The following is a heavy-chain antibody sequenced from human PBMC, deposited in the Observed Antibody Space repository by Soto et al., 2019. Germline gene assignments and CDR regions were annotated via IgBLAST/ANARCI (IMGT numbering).Heavy chain of an antibody. Sequence: EVQLVESGGGVVQPGRSLRLSCSASGFTFDDYAMNWVRQAPGKGLEWVSSISWNSGNIVYANSVRGRFTISRDNAKTSLHLQKNSLRAEDTALYYCTKGASTSCFSAFALGGQGTMVTVSS. CDR2: ISWNSGNI. CDR1: GFTFDDYA. J-gene: IGHJ3*01. D-gene: IGHD2-2*01. CDR3: TKGASTSCFSAFAL. V-gene: IGHV3-9*01.